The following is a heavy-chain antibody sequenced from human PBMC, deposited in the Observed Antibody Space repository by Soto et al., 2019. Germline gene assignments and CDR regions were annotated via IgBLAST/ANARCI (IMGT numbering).Heavy chain of an antibody. Sequence: PGGSLRLSCAASGFTFSSYSINWVRQAPGKGLEWVSSISSSSSYIYYADSVKGRFTISRDNAKNSLYLQMNSLRAEDTAVYYCARDKGYSSGWQGNAYWGKGTLVTVSS. V-gene: IGHV3-21*01. CDR3: ARDKGYSSGWQGNAY. CDR1: GFTFSSYS. D-gene: IGHD6-19*01. CDR2: ISSSSSYI. J-gene: IGHJ4*02.